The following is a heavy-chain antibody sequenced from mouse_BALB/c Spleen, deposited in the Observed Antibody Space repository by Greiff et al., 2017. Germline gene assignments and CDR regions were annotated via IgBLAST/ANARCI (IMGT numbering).Heavy chain of an antibody. CDR1: GFTFSSFG. Sequence: EVQRVESGGGLVQPGGSRKLSCAASGFTFSSFGMHWVRQAPEKGLEWVAYISSGSSTIYYADTVKGRFTISRDNPKNTLFLQMTSLRSEDTAMYYCARTAWFAYWGQGTLVTVSA. J-gene: IGHJ3*01. CDR3: ARTAWFAY. V-gene: IGHV5-17*02. CDR2: ISSGSSTI.